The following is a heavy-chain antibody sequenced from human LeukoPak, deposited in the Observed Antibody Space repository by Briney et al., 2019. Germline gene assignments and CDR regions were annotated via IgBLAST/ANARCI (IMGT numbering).Heavy chain of an antibody. CDR3: ARRRKLGDYGDYVAYFDY. J-gene: IGHJ4*02. V-gene: IGHV4-34*01. CDR2: INHSGST. CDR1: GFTFSSYA. D-gene: IGHD4-17*01. Sequence: GSLRLSCAASGFTFSSYAMSWIRQPPGKGLEWIGEINHSGSTNYNPSLKSRVTISVDTSKNQFSLKLSSVTAADTAVYYCARRRKLGDYGDYVAYFDYWGQGTLVTVSS.